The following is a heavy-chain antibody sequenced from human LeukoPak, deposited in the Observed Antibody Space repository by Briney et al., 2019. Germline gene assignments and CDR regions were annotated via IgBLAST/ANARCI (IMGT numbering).Heavy chain of an antibody. V-gene: IGHV3-30-3*01. J-gene: IGHJ5*02. CDR1: GFTFSSYA. CDR3: ARDGHSPWTMVVVPAAANWFDP. D-gene: IGHD2-2*01. Sequence: PGGSLRLSCAASGFTFSSYAMHWVRQAPGEGLEWVAVISYDGSNKYYADSVKGRFTISRDNSKNTLYPQMNSLRAEDTAVYYCARDGHSPWTMVVVPAAANWFDPWGQGTLVTVSS. CDR2: ISYDGSNK.